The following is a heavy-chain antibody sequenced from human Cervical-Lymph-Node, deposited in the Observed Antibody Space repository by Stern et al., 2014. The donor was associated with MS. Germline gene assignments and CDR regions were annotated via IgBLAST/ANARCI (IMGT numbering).Heavy chain of an antibody. CDR1: GYTLNDSS. V-gene: IGHV1-24*01. CDR3: ASAVTGLNYYFHALDV. J-gene: IGHJ6*02. D-gene: IGHD6-19*01. Sequence: VQLVQSGAEVKKPGASVKVSCKVSGYTLNDSSLHWVRQAPGEGLEWMGGSSPEDGETIFAQGLQGRVTVTEDTSTDTAYMELSSLRSEDTAVYYCASAVTGLNYYFHALDVWGQGTTVTVSS. CDR2: SSPEDGET.